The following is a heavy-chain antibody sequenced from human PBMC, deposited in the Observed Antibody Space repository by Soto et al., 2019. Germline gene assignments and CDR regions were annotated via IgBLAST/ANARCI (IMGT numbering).Heavy chain of an antibody. J-gene: IGHJ4*02. CDR3: AKDGIVVAPAATGYFDY. CDR1: GFTFSSYA. Sequence: GGSLRLSCAASGFTFSSYAMSWVRQAPGKGLEWVSAISGSGGSTYYADSVKGRFTISRDNSKNTLYLQMNSLRAEDTAVYYCAKDGIVVAPAATGYFDYWGQGTLVTVSS. V-gene: IGHV3-23*01. CDR2: ISGSGGST. D-gene: IGHD2-2*01.